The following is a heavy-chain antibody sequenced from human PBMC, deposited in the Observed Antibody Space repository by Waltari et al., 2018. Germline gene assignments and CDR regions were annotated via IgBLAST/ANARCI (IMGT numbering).Heavy chain of an antibody. Sequence: QVQLQESGPGLVKPSETLSLTCTVSGGSISSYYWSWIRQPAGKGLEGIGSIYYSGSTSYNPSLKSRVTISVDTSKNQFSLKLSSVTAADTAVYYCARAEEIPLYYYDSSGYYSAFDIWGQGTMVTVSS. CDR3: ARAEEIPLYYYDSSGYYSAFDI. V-gene: IGHV4-4*07. D-gene: IGHD3-22*01. J-gene: IGHJ3*02. CDR1: GGSISSYY. CDR2: IYYSGST.